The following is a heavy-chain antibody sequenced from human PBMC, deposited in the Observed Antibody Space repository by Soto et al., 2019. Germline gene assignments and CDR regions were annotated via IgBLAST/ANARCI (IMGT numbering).Heavy chain of an antibody. V-gene: IGHV1-69*01. CDR3: ATPMTTPGGAEYFDY. CDR2: IIPIVGTA. J-gene: IGHJ4*02. Sequence: QVQLVQSGAEVKKPGSSVKVSCKASGGTFSSYAISWVRQAPGQGLEWMGGIIPIVGTANYAQKFQGRVTITADESTSTAYIELSSLRSEDTAVYYCATPMTTPGGAEYFDYWGQGTLVTVSS. CDR1: GGTFSSYA. D-gene: IGHD3-22*01.